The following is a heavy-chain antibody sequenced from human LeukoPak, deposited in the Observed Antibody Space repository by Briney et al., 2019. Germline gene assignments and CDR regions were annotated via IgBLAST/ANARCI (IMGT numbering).Heavy chain of an antibody. V-gene: IGHV3-73*01. D-gene: IGHD3-22*01. CDR3: MTYYYDSSGYLNY. CDR1: GFTFSGSA. Sequence: GGSLRLSCAASGFTFSGSAMHWVRQASGKGLEWVGRIRSKANSYATAYAASVKGWFTISRDDSKNTAYLQMNSLKTEDTAVYYCMTYYYDSSGYLNYWGQGTLVTVSS. J-gene: IGHJ4*02. CDR2: IRSKANSYAT.